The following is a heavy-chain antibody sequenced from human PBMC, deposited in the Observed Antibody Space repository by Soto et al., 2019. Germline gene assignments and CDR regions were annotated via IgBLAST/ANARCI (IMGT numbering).Heavy chain of an antibody. CDR3: AKDPSIVLVPAATYYYYYYGMDV. J-gene: IGHJ6*02. Sequence: PGGSLRLSCAASGFTFSNYAVTWVRQAPGKGLEWVSTISGSGGSTYYADSVKGRFTISRDNSKNTLYLQMNSLRAEDTAVYYCAKDPSIVLVPAATYYYYYYGMDVWGQGTTVTVSS. V-gene: IGHV3-23*01. D-gene: IGHD2-2*01. CDR1: GFTFSNYA. CDR2: ISGSGGST.